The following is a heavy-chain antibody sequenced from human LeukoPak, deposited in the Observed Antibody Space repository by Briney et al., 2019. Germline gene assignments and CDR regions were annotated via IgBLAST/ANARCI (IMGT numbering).Heavy chain of an antibody. J-gene: IGHJ4*02. CDR1: RFTFRNYW. CDR2: TKPDGSAE. D-gene: IGHD2-8*01. CDR3: ARDGGFNTNFDY. Sequence: GGSVRLSYAVSRFTFRNYWEGWFRQAPGKGLEWVANTKPDGSAEYYADSVRGRFTTSRDNANNFLYLQMNRLRAEDTAVYYCARDGGFNTNFDYWGQGTLVTVSS. V-gene: IGHV3-7*01.